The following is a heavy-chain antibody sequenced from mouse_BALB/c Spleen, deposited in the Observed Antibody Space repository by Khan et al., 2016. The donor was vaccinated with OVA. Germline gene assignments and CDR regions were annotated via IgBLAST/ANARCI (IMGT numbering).Heavy chain of an antibody. Sequence: QVQLRQSGPELVKPGASVKMSCKASGYIFTDYVLTWVKQRPGQGLEWIGEIYPGSGDIYYNDKFKGQATLTADKSYKIAYIQLNSLKSEDSAVYFCARGGDGTGGAYWGQGTLVTVSA. V-gene: IGHV1-77*01. J-gene: IGHJ3*01. CDR3: ARGGDGTGGAY. CDR1: GYIFTDYV. D-gene: IGHD1-1*01. CDR2: IYPGSGDI.